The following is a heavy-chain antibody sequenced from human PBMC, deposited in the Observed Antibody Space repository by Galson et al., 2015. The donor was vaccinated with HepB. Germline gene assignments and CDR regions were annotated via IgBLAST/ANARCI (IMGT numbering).Heavy chain of an antibody. CDR3: ARHISSGSGAKTYNWFDP. CDR2: IYYSGST. J-gene: IGHJ5*02. V-gene: IGHV4-59*08. Sequence: SETLSLTCTVSGGSISSYYWSWIRQPPGKGLEWIGYIYYSGSTNYNPSLKSRVTISVDTSKNQFSLKLSSVTAADTAVYYCARHISSGSGAKTYNWFDPWGQGTLVTVSS. CDR1: GGSISSYY. D-gene: IGHD6-19*01.